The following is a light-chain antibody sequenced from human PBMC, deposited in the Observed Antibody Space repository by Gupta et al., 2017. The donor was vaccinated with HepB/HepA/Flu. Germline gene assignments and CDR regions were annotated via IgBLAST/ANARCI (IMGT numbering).Light chain of an antibody. Sequence: HSALTQPASVSGSPGQSITISCTGTSSDVGRYNYVSWYQQHPGKAPKLMIYDVSNRPSGVSNRFSGSKSGNTASLTISGLQAEDEADDDCGSYTTRKTVRFGGGTKLTVL. CDR3: GSYTTRKTVR. V-gene: IGLV2-14*01. J-gene: IGLJ2*01. CDR2: DVS. CDR1: SSDVGRYNY.